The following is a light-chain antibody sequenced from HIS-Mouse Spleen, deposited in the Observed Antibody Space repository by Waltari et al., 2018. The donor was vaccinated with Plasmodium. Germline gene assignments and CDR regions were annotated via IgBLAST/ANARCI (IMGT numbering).Light chain of an antibody. V-gene: IGKV1-39*01. CDR3: QQSHT. CDR2: AAS. J-gene: IGKJ2*01. CDR1: QSISSY. Sequence: DIQMTQSPSSLSASVGDRVTITCRASQSISSYLNWYQQKPGKAPKLLISAASSLQSGVPSRFSGSGSVTDFTLTISSLQPEDFATYYCQQSHTFGQGTKLEIK.